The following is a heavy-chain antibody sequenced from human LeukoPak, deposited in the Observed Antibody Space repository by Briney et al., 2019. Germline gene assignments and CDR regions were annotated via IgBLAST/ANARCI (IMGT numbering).Heavy chain of an antibody. V-gene: IGHV1-18*01. CDR2: ISAYNGNT. Sequence: ASVKGSCKASGYTFTSYGISWVRQAPGQGLEWMGWISAYNGNTNYAQKLQGRVTMTTDTSTSTAYMELRSLRSDDTAVYYCARDRYYDSSGYYLKHFDYWGQGTLVTVSS. CDR1: GYTFTSYG. J-gene: IGHJ4*02. D-gene: IGHD3-22*01. CDR3: ARDRYYDSSGYYLKHFDY.